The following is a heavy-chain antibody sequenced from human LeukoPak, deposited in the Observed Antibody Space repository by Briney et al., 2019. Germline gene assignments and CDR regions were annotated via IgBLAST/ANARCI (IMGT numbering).Heavy chain of an antibody. V-gene: IGHV3-21*03. Sequence: SCKASGFTFTSFYMHWVRQAPGKGLEWVSFIFSSSTYIYYTDSVKGRFTISRDNARNSLYLQMDNLRAEDTGVYYCARDFYDGFALDYWGQGTLVTVSS. D-gene: IGHD2/OR15-2a*01. CDR3: ARDFYDGFALDY. J-gene: IGHJ4*02. CDR2: IFSSSTYI. CDR1: GFTFTSFY.